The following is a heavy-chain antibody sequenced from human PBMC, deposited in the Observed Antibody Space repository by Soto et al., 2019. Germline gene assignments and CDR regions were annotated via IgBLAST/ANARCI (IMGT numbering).Heavy chain of an antibody. V-gene: IGHV4-39*01. CDR2: IYYSGST. Sequence: SETLSLTCTVSGGSISSNSYYWGWIRQPPGKGLEWVGSIYYSGSTYYNPSLKSRVTISVDTSKNQFSLKLSSVTAADTAVYYCARGMKGYCSSTSCYNFDHWFDPWGQGTLVTVSS. CDR3: ARGMKGYCSSTSCYNFDHWFDP. J-gene: IGHJ5*02. D-gene: IGHD2-2*02. CDR1: GGSISSNSYY.